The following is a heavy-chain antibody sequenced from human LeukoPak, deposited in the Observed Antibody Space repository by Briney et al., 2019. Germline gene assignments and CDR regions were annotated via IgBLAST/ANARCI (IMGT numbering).Heavy chain of an antibody. V-gene: IGHV3-48*01. CDR1: GFTFGSYS. CDR3: ARDRGNQRGYYYYYMDA. J-gene: IGHJ6*03. D-gene: IGHD1-14*01. CDR2: ISSSSSTI. Sequence: GGSLRLSCAASGFTFGSYSMNWVRQAPGKGLEWVSYISSSSSTIYYADSVKGRFTISRDNAKNSLYLQMNSLRAEDTAVYYCARDRGNQRGYYYYYMDAWGKGTTVTVSS.